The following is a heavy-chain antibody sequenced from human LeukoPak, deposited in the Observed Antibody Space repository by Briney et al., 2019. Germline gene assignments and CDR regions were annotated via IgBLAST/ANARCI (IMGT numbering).Heavy chain of an antibody. D-gene: IGHD1-26*01. J-gene: IGHJ4*02. CDR1: GGSISSYY. CDR3: ASTEWELLSRY. V-gene: IGHV4-34*01. CDR2: INHSGST. Sequence: PSETLSLTCTVSGGSISSYYWSWIRQPPGKGLEWIGEINHSGSTNYNPSLKSRVTISVDTSKNQFSLKLSSVTAADTAVYYCASTEWELLSRYWGQGTLVTVSS.